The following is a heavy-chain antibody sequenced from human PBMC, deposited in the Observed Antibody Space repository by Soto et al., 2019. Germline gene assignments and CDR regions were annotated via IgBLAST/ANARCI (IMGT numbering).Heavy chain of an antibody. V-gene: IGHV3-74*01. CDR1: GFTFSSYW. CDR3: ARTLGATTNY. J-gene: IGHJ4*02. Sequence: EVQLVESGGGLVQPGGSLRLSCAASGFTFSSYWMHWVRQAPGKGPVWVSRINSDGSSTSYADSVKGRFTISRDNAENTLYLQMNSLRAEDTAVYYWARTLGATTNYWGQGTLVTVSS. CDR2: INSDGSST. D-gene: IGHD1-26*01.